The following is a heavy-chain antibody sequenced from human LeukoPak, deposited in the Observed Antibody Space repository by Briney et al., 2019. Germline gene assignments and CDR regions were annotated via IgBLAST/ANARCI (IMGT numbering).Heavy chain of an antibody. D-gene: IGHD3-3*01. CDR2: IYTSGST. Sequence: SETLSLTCTVSGGSISSYYWSWIRQPPGKGLEWIGYIYTSGSTNYNPSLKSRVTISVDTSKNQFSLKLSSVTAADTAVYYCARLKYDFWSGYYRAGDYYYYYMDVWGKGTTVTVS. V-gene: IGHV4-4*09. J-gene: IGHJ6*03. CDR1: GGSISSYY. CDR3: ARLKYDFWSGYYRAGDYYYYYMDV.